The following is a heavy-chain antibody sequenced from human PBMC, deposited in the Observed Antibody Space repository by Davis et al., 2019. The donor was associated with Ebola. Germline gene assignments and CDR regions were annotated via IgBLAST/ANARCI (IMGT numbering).Heavy chain of an antibody. CDR1: GGSISSSSYY. D-gene: IGHD1-7*01. J-gene: IGHJ2*01. V-gene: IGHV4-39*01. CDR2: IYYSGST. CDR3: AVRRGWNYVYWYFDL. Sequence: MPSETLSLTCTVSGGSISSSSYYWGWIRQPPGKGLEWIGSIYYSGSTYYNPSLKSRVTISVDTSKNQFSLKLSSVTAADTAVYYCAVRRGWNYVYWYFDLWGRGTLVTVSS.